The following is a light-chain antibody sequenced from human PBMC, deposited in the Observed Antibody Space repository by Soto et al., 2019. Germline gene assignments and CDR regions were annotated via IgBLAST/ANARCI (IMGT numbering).Light chain of an antibody. CDR3: AKWDDSLRVYV. CDR1: NSRSGSNY. Sequence: QSVLPQPPSAYGTPGQRVTISCSTTNSRSGSNYVYWYQQLPVEAPKLLIYRNDQRPSGVPDRFSASKSGTSASLAISVLRSEDEADYFCAKWDDSLRVYVYGSGTKLTV. V-gene: IGLV1-47*01. J-gene: IGLJ1*01. CDR2: RND.